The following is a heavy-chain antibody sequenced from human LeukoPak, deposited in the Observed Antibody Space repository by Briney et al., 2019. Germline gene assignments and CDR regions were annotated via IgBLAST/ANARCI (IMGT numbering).Heavy chain of an antibody. Sequence: PGGSLRLSCAASGFTFSSYAMSWVRQAPGKGLEWVSAISGSGGSTYYADSVKGRFTISRDNSKNTLYLQMNSLRAEDTAVYYCAKEGRLGGWYLLGFDYWGQGTLVTVSS. CDR1: GFTFSSYA. J-gene: IGHJ4*02. CDR2: ISGSGGST. CDR3: AKEGRLGGWYLLGFDY. V-gene: IGHV3-23*01. D-gene: IGHD6-19*01.